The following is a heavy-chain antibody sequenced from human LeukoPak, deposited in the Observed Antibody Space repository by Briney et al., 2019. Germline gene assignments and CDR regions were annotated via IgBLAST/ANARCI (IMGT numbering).Heavy chain of an antibody. D-gene: IGHD2-15*01. CDR3: VRHLATSGSYPLDY. CDR2: ISGIANAI. V-gene: IGHV3-23*01. J-gene: IGHJ4*02. CDR1: GFTFTDYA. Sequence: SGGSLSLSCAASGFTFTDYAMSWVRQAPGTGLEWVSAISGIANAIFYASSVKGRFTISRDNSRDTLSLQMSSLRAEDTAVYYCVRHLATSGSYPLDYWRQGTLVTVSS.